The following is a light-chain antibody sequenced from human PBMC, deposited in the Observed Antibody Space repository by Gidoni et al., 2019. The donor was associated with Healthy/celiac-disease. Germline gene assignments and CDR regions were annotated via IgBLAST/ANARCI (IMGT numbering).Light chain of an antibody. Sequence: DIVMTQSPLSLPVTPGEPASISCRSSQSLLHSNGYNYLDWYLQKPGQSPQLLIYLGSNRASGGPERFSGSGSGTDFTLKISRVEAEDVGVYYCMQALQTTWTFGQGTKVEIK. CDR3: MQALQTTWT. V-gene: IGKV2-28*01. CDR1: QSLLHSNGYNY. J-gene: IGKJ1*01. CDR2: LGS.